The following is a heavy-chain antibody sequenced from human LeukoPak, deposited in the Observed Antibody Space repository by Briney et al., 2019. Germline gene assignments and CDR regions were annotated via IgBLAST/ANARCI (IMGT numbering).Heavy chain of an antibody. CDR2: IYTSGST. CDR3: ARDSGIVVVPAAMYGRAFDI. Sequence: PSQTLSLTCTVSGGSISSGSYYWSWIRQPAGKGLEWIGRIYTSGSTNYNPSLKSRVTISVDTSKNQFSLKLSSVTAADTAVYYCARDSGIVVVPAAMYGRAFDIWGQGTMVTVSS. J-gene: IGHJ3*02. D-gene: IGHD2-2*01. V-gene: IGHV4-61*02. CDR1: GGSISSGSYY.